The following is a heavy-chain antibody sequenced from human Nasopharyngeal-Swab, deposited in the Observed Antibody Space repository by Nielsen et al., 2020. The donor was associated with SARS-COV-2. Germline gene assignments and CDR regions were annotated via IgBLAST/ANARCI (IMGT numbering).Heavy chain of an antibody. J-gene: IGHJ4*02. Sequence: ETLSLTCAASGFTFSSYSMNWVRQAPGKGLEWVSYISSSSSTIYYADSVKGRFTISRDNAKNSLYLQMNSLRAEDTAVYYCAAGRYYDFWSGYSDYWGQGTLVTVSS. D-gene: IGHD3-3*01. CDR2: ISSSSSTI. CDR1: GFTFSSYS. V-gene: IGHV3-48*04. CDR3: AAGRYYDFWSGYSDY.